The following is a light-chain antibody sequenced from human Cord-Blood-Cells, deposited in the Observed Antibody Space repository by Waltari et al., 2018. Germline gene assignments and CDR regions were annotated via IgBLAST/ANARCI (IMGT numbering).Light chain of an antibody. CDR2: WAS. CDR3: QQYYSTPWT. CDR1: QSVLYSSNNKNY. V-gene: IGKV4-1*01. J-gene: IGKJ1*01. Sequence: DIVMTQSPDSLAVSLGERATINCKSSQSVLYSSNNKNYLDWYQQKPGQTPKLRIYWASTREAGLPERFSGSGSGTDFTLTISSLQAEDVAVYYCQQYYSTPWTFGQGTKVEIK.